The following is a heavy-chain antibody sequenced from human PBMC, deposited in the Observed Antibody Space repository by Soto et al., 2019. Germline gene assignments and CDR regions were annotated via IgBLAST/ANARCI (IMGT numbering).Heavy chain of an antibody. J-gene: IGHJ6*02. D-gene: IGHD3-10*01. V-gene: IGHV3-7*03. CDR2: IKQDGSEK. CDR1: GFTFSSYW. CDR3: AKSKWFGELLPPHGMDV. Sequence: GGSLRLSCAASGFTFSSYWMSWVRQAPGKGLEWVANIKQDGSEKYYVDSVKGRFTISRDNAKNSLYLQMNSLRAEDTAVYYCAKSKWFGELLPPHGMDVWGQGTTVTVSS.